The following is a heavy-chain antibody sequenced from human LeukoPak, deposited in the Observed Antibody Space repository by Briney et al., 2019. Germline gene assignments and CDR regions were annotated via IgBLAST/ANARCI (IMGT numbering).Heavy chain of an antibody. CDR1: GFTLSSYC. CDR2: INRDGSTT. Sequence: PGGSLRLSCAASGFTLSSYCVHWVRQAPGKGLVWVARINRDGSTTTYADSVKGRFSISRDNAKNTLYLQMNSLRAEDTAVYYCARDHTGPLDYWGQGTLVTVSS. CDR3: ARDHTGPLDY. J-gene: IGHJ4*02. D-gene: IGHD4-17*01. V-gene: IGHV3-74*01.